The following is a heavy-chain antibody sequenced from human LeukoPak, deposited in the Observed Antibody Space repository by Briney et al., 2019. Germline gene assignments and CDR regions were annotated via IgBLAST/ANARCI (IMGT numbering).Heavy chain of an antibody. D-gene: IGHD3-10*01. Sequence: PGGTLRLSCAGSGFTFTSYGISWVRQAPGQGLEWMGWISAYNGNTNYAQKLQGRVTMTTDTSTSTAYMELRSLRSDDTAVYYCARVRTYYYGSDDAFDIWGQGTMVTVSS. CDR2: ISAYNGNT. CDR1: GFTFTSYG. CDR3: ARVRTYYYGSDDAFDI. V-gene: IGHV1-18*01. J-gene: IGHJ3*02.